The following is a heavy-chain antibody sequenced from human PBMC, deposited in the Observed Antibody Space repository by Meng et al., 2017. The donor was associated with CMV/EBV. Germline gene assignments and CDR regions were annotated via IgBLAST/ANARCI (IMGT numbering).Heavy chain of an antibody. D-gene: IGHD3-10*01. CDR1: GFTSSSYW. V-gene: IGHV3-74*01. CDR3: ARDKVGSGSYYFDAFDI. CDR2: INSDGSST. Sequence: GESLKISCAASGFTSSSYWMHWVRQAPGKGLVWVSRINSDGSSTSYADSVKGRFTISRDNAKNTLYLQMNSLRAEDTAAYYCARDKVGSGSYYFDAFDIWGQGTMVTVSS. J-gene: IGHJ3*02.